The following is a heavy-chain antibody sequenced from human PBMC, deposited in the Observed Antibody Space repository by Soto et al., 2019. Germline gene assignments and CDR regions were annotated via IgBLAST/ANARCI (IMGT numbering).Heavy chain of an antibody. J-gene: IGHJ6*02. V-gene: IGHV1-69*02. D-gene: IGHD2-21*02. CDR3: AAGYCGGDCYSPYYYYYYGMDV. CDR2: IIPILGIA. CDR1: GGTFSSYT. Sequence: SVKVSCKASGGTFSSYTISWVRQAPGQGLEWMGRIIPILGIANYAQKFQGRVTITADKSTSTAYMELSSLRSEDTAVYYCAAGYCGGDCYSPYYYYYYGMDVWGQGTTVTVSS.